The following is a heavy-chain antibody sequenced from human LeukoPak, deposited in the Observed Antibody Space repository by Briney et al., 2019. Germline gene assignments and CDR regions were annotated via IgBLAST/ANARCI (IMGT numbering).Heavy chain of an antibody. CDR1: GYTFTSYG. V-gene: IGHV1-8*03. CDR2: MNPNSGNT. Sequence: ASVKVSCKASGYTFTSYGISWVRQAPGQGLEWMGWMNPNSGNTGYAQKFQGRVTITRNTSISTAYMELCSLRSEDTAVYYCARGYFWEPNDYWGQGTLVTVSS. J-gene: IGHJ4*02. D-gene: IGHD3-3*01. CDR3: ARGYFWEPNDY.